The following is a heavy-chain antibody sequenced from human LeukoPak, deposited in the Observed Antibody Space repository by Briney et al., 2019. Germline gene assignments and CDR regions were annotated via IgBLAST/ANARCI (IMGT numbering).Heavy chain of an antibody. CDR1: GGSISSYY. D-gene: IGHD2-2*01. CDR3: ARAGVGSIVVVPAASGHFDY. CDR2: INHSGST. J-gene: IGHJ4*02. V-gene: IGHV4-34*01. Sequence: PSETLSLTCTVSGGSISSYYWSWIRQPPGKGLEWIGEINHSGSTNYNPSLKSRVTISVDTSKNQFSLKLSSVTAADTAVYYCARAGVGSIVVVPAASGHFDYWGQGTLVTVSS.